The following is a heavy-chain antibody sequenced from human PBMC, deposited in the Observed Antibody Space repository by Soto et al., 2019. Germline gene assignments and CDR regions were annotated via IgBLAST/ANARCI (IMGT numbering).Heavy chain of an antibody. CDR1: GYTFTSNY. D-gene: IGHD4-17*01. CDR2: IEPSGGSR. J-gene: IGHJ4*02. CDR3: ARTTMTFYYFDF. V-gene: IGHV1-46*01. Sequence: ASVKVSCKASGYTFTSNYMHWVRQAPGQGLEWMGVIEPSGGSRSYTQKFQGRVTMTRDTSTSTVYMELSSLRSEDTAVYYCARTTMTFYYFDFWGQGTLVTVSS.